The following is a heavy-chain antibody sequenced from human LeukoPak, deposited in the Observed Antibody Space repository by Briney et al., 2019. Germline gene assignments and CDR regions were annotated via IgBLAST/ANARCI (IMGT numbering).Heavy chain of an antibody. CDR3: AREGGASGSYYDY. V-gene: IGHV1-2*06. D-gene: IGHD1-26*01. J-gene: IGHJ4*02. CDR1: GYIFIDYY. Sequence: SVTVSCKASGYIFIDYYIHWVRQVPGQGLEWMGRINPKSGGTNHAQKFQGRVTMTRDTSISTAYMELSSLRSDDTAVYYCAREGGASGSYYDYWGQGTLVTVSS. CDR2: INPKSGGT.